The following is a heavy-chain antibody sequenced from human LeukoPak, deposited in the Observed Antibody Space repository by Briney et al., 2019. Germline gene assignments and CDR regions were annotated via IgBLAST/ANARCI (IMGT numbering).Heavy chain of an antibody. CDR1: GYTFTSYA. J-gene: IGHJ4*02. CDR2: INAGNGNT. D-gene: IGHD5-12*01. CDR3: ARGDEWLRLGGY. V-gene: IGHV1-3*01. Sequence: ASVKVSCKASGYTFTSYAMHWVRQAPGQRLEWMGWINAGNGNTKYSQKFQGRVTITRDTSASTAYMELSSLRSEDTAVYYSARGDEWLRLGGYWGQGTLVTVSS.